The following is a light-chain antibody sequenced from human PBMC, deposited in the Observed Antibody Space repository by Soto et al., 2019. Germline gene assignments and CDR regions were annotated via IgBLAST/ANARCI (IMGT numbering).Light chain of an antibody. CDR3: QHYNSYSEA. CDR2: KAS. V-gene: IGKV1-5*03. Sequence: DIQMTQSPSTLSASVGDRVTITCRAGQSISGWLAWYQQKPGKAPKVLIYKASTLKSGVPSRFSGSGSGTEFTLTISSLQPDDFATYYCQHYNSYSEAFGQGTKVDIK. J-gene: IGKJ1*01. CDR1: QSISGW.